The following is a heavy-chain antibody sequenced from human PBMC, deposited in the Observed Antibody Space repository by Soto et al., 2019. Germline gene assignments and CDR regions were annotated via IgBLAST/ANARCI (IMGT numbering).Heavy chain of an antibody. V-gene: IGHV4-34*01. CDR2: IHHSGST. D-gene: IGHD2-2*01. CDR1: GGPLSGYD. CDR3: AREGRYCGTTSCYGWWFDP. Sequence: QVHLQQWGTGLLKPSETLSLTCAVNGGPLSGYDWSWIRQSPGKGLEWNGEIHHSGSTQYNPSLKLRVTISLDTSKTQFSLKLSSVTAADTSVYYCAREGRYCGTTSCYGWWFDPWGQGTRVAVSS. J-gene: IGHJ5*02.